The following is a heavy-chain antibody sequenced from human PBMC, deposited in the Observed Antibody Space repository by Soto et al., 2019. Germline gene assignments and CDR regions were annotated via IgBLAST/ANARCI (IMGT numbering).Heavy chain of an antibody. CDR3: ARGRAYDYVLGIYRSPLYYSHY. D-gene: IGHD3-16*02. CDR1: GGSFIGYY. Sequence: SETLSLTCAGYGGSFIGYYWSWIRQPPGKGLEWIGEINHSGSTNYNPSLKSRVTISVDTSKNQFSLKLSSVTAADAAVYYCARGRAYDYVLGIYRSPLYYSHYWCPALLVSV. J-gene: IGHJ4*02. CDR2: INHSGST. V-gene: IGHV4-34*01.